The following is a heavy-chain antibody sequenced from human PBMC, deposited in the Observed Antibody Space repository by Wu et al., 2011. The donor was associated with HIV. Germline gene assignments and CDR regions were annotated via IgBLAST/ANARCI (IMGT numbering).Heavy chain of an antibody. Sequence: QVLLVQSGAEVKKPGASVKVSCQASGYTFTDYYIHWVRQAPGQGLEWMGWINPSSGGTKTAQNFQGRVIMTRDASISTAYMELSNLRSDDTAVYYCARGGGIVVAGLAFDIWGQGTMVTVSS. CDR1: GYTFTDYY. J-gene: IGHJ3*02. V-gene: IGHV1-2*02. CDR3: ARGGGIVVAGLAFDI. CDR2: INPSSGGT. D-gene: IGHD6-19*01.